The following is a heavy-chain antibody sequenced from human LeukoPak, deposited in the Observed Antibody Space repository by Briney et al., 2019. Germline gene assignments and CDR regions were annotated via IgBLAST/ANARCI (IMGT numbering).Heavy chain of an antibody. CDR2: IYTNGGA. CDR3: AREPPGY. V-gene: IGHV4-61*02. J-gene: IGHJ4*02. Sequence: SQTLSLTCTVSGGSVTSGNYYWIWLRQPAGKGLEWIGRIYTNGGASYNPSLKSRVTISIDASKNQFSLMLSSVTAADTAVYYCAREPPGYWGQGILVTVSS. CDR1: GGSVTSGNYY.